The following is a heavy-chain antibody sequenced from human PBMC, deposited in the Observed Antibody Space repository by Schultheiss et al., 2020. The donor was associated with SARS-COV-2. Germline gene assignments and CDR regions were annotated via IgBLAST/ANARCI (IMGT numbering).Heavy chain of an antibody. D-gene: IGHD1-26*01. V-gene: IGHV5-51*01. CDR1: GYSFTSYW. J-gene: IGHJ6*02. CDR3: ARLNTGSSYYYYGMDV. CDR2: IYPGDSDT. Sequence: GGSLRLSCKGSGYSFTSYWISWVRQMPGKGLEWMGIIYPGDSDTRYSPSFQGQVTISADKSISTAYLQWSSLKASDTAVYYCARLNTGSSYYYYGMDVWGQGTTVTVSS.